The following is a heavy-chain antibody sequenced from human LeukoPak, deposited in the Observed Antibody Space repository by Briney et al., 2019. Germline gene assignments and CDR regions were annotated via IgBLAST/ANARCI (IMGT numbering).Heavy chain of an antibody. J-gene: IGHJ3*02. CDR3: TRDRGGYDGAFDI. D-gene: IGHD5-12*01. CDR2: IIPIFGTA. V-gene: IGHV1-69*13. CDR1: GGTFSSYA. Sequence: ASVKVSCKASGGTFSSYAISWVRQAPGQGLEWMGGIIPIFGTANYAQKFQGRVTITADESTSTAYMELSSLRSEDTAVYYCTRDRGGYDGAFDIWGQGTMVTVSS.